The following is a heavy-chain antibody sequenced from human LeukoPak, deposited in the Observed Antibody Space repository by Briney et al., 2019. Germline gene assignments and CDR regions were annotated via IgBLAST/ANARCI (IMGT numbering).Heavy chain of an antibody. CDR3: ASSIAAALPGY. D-gene: IGHD6-13*01. V-gene: IGHV3-23*01. CDR1: TFIFSDYA. Sequence: GGSLRLSCAASTFIFSDYAMTWVRQAPGKGLEWVSTISGGGDATYYAHSVKGRFTISRDNSKNTLYLQMNSLRAEDTAVYYCASSIAAALPGYWGQGTLVTVSS. J-gene: IGHJ4*02. CDR2: ISGGGDAT.